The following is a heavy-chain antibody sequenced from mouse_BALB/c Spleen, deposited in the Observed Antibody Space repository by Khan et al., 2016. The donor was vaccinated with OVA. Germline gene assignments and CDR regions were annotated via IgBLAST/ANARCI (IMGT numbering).Heavy chain of an antibody. V-gene: IGHV1S81*02. CDR3: ARNAYFGNYFDY. Sequence: QVQLQQPGAELVKPGASVKLSCKASGYTFTNYWVHWVKQRPGQGLEWIGEIYPGDGRSTYNEKFKTKATLTVDRSSSTAYMQLSSLTSADSSVYYCARNAYFGNYFDYWGQGPTLTVSS. D-gene: IGHD2-10*01. CDR1: GYTFTNYW. CDR2: IYPGDGRS. J-gene: IGHJ2*01.